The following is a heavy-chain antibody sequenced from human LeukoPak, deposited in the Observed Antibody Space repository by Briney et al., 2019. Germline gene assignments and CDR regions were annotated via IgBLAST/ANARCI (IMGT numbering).Heavy chain of an antibody. V-gene: IGHV3-7*01. CDR2: IKQDGSEK. J-gene: IGHJ3*02. CDR1: GFTFSSYW. CDR3: ARQAATYYYDRRAFDI. Sequence: GGSLRLSCAASGFTFSSYWVSWVRQAPGKGLEWVANIKQDGSEKYYVDSVKGRFTISRDNAKNSLYLQMNSLRAEDTAVYYCARQAATYYYDRRAFDIWGQGTMVTVSS. D-gene: IGHD3-22*01.